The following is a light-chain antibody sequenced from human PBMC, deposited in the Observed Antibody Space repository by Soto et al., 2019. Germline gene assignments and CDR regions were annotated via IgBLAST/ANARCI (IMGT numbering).Light chain of an antibody. V-gene: IGKV3D-20*02. CDR3: QQRKNWQVT. J-gene: IGKJ5*01. CDR1: QSVSSSY. Sequence: EIVLTQSPGTLSLSPGDRATLSCRASQSVSSSYLAWYQQKPGQAPRLLIYGASSRATGIPARFTGSGSETDFTLTISSLEPEDFAVYYCQQRKNWQVTFGQGTRLEIK. CDR2: GAS.